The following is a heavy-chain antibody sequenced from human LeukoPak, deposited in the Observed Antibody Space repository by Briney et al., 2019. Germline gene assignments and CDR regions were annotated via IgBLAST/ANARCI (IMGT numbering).Heavy chain of an antibody. CDR1: GFTFSNYA. CDR2: ISYDGSNK. Sequence: SGGSLRLSGAASGFTFSNYAIPWVRQAPGKGLEWVAFISYDGSNKYYADSVKGRFTISRDNSKNTLYLQMNSLTTEDTAVYYCARRSRDGWYCDYWGQGTLVTVSS. D-gene: IGHD5-24*01. CDR3: ARRSRDGWYCDY. V-gene: IGHV3-30*04. J-gene: IGHJ4*02.